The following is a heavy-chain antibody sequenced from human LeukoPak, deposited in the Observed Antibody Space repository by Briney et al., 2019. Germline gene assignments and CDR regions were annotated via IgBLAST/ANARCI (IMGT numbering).Heavy chain of an antibody. D-gene: IGHD6-19*01. CDR2: VNTGGTGT. CDR3: GRVRTSGNYYIDS. V-gene: IGHV3-74*01. J-gene: IGHJ4*02. Sequence: GGSLRLSCAASGFTFSSYWMHWVRQAPGKGLVWVSHVNTGGTGTRYADSVKGRFTISRDNAKNSLYLEMNSLRAEDTALYYCGRVRTSGNYYIDSWGQGTLVTVSS. CDR1: GFTFSSYW.